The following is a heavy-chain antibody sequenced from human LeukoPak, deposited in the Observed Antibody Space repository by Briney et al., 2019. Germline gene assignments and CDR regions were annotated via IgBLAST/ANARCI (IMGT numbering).Heavy chain of an antibody. Sequence: GASVKASCKASGYTFTSYYMHWVRQAPGQGLEWMGIINPSGGSTSYAQKFQGRVTMTRDMSTSTVYMELNSLRAEDTAVYYCARGGSSFGYWGQGTLVTVSS. J-gene: IGHJ4*02. CDR1: GYTFTSYY. D-gene: IGHD6-13*01. CDR3: ARGGSSFGY. CDR2: INPSGGST. V-gene: IGHV1-46*01.